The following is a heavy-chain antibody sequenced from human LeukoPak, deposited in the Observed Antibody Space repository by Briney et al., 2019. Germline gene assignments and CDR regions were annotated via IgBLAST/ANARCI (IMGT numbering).Heavy chain of an antibody. J-gene: IGHJ4*02. D-gene: IGHD6-19*01. CDR1: GFTFSSYS. Sequence: GGSLRLSCAASGFTFSSYSMNWVRQAPGKGLEWVSFISRSSSYIYYADSVKGRFTISRDNAKNSLYLQMNSLRAEDTAVYYCASLAVAAEEDYWGQGTLVTVSS. CDR2: ISRSSSYI. CDR3: ASLAVAAEEDY. V-gene: IGHV3-21*01.